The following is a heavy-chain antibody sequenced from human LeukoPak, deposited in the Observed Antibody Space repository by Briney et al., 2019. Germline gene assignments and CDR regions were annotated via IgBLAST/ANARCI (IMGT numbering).Heavy chain of an antibody. V-gene: IGHV3-74*01. J-gene: IGHJ4*02. CDR1: GFTFSNYW. CDR3: AKDPYGDYIFDY. D-gene: IGHD4-17*01. Sequence: GGSLRLSCAASGFTFSNYWMNWVRQAPGKGLVWVSRIEGDGSSTNYADSVKGRFTISRDNSKNTLYLQMNSLRAEDTAVYYCAKDPYGDYIFDYWGQGTLVTVSS. CDR2: IEGDGSST.